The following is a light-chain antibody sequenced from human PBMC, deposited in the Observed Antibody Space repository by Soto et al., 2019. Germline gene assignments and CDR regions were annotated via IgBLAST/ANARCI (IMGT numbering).Light chain of an antibody. J-gene: IGLJ2*01. V-gene: IGLV2-14*01. Sequence: QSALTQPASVSGSPGQSITVSCTGTSSDVGRYNYVSWYQQHPGRAPRLIIYEVINRPAGVSNRFSGSKSGNTALLTISVLQAADEAEYYCCSYTRSSTLLFGGGTKLTVL. CDR2: EVI. CDR1: SSDVGRYNY. CDR3: CSYTRSSTLL.